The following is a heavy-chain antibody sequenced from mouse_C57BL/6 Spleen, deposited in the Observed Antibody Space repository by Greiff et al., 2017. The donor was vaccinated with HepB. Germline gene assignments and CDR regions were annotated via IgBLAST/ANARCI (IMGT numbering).Heavy chain of an antibody. V-gene: IGHV1-61*01. CDR2: IYPSDSET. CDR3: ARGGGWDAMDY. D-gene: IGHD4-1*01. J-gene: IGHJ4*01. CDR1: GYTFTSYW. Sequence: QVQLQQPGAELVRPGSSVKLSCKASGYTFTSYWMDWVKQRPGQGLEWIGNIYPSDSETHYNQKFKDKATLTVDKSSSTAYMPLSSLKSEDSAVYYCARGGGWDAMDYWGQGTSVTVSS.